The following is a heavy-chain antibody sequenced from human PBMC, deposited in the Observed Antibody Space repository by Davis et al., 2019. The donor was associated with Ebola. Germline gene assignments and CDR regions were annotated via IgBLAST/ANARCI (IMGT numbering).Heavy chain of an antibody. D-gene: IGHD4-17*01. CDR3: AKGSLYGSRSITAGMDV. CDR2: ISGSGST. V-gene: IGHV3-23*01. Sequence: PGGSLRLSCAASGFTFTSYSMTWVRQAPGKGLEWVSGISGSGSTYYADSVKGRLTFSRDNSKNTLYLQMNSLRAEDTAVYYCAKGSLYGSRSITAGMDVWGQGTTVTVSS. J-gene: IGHJ6*02. CDR1: GFTFTSYS.